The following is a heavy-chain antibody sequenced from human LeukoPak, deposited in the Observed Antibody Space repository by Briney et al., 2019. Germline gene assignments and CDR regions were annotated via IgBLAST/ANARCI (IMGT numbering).Heavy chain of an antibody. CDR1: GYTFTGYY. CDR3: ARDEYYDFWSGYSNY. J-gene: IGHJ4*02. CDR2: INPNSGGT. V-gene: IGHV1-2*06. Sequence: GASVKVSCKASGYTFTGYYMHWVRQAPGQGLEWMGRINPNSGGTNYAQKFQGRVTMTRDTSISTAYMELRSLRSDDTAVYYCARDEYYDFWSGYSNYWGQGTLVTVSS. D-gene: IGHD3-3*01.